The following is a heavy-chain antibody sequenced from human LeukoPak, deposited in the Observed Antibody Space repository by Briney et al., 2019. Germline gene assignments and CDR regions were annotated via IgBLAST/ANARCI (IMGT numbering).Heavy chain of an antibody. V-gene: IGHV3-30-3*01. CDR2: ISYDGSNK. CDR1: GFTFSSYA. CDR3: AKVGEGGELLHSALDY. Sequence: GGSLRLSCAASGFTFSSYAMHWVRQAPGKGLEWVAVISYDGSNKYYADSVTGRFTISRDNSKNTLYLQMNSLRAEDTAVYYCAKVGEGGELLHSALDYWGQGTLVTVSS. D-gene: IGHD1-26*01. J-gene: IGHJ4*02.